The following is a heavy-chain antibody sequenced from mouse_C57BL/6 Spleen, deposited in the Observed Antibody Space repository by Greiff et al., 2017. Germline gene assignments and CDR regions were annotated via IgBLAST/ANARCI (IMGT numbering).Heavy chain of an antibody. CDR1: GYTFTSYW. CDR2: IYPGSGST. Sequence: VQLQQPGAELVKPGASVKMSCKASGYTFTSYWITWVKQRPGQGLEWIGDIYPGSGSTNYNEKFKSKATLTVDTSSSTAYMQLSSLTSEDSAVYYCARSVITTVVEDYWGQGTTLTVSS. V-gene: IGHV1-55*01. D-gene: IGHD1-1*01. J-gene: IGHJ2*01. CDR3: ARSVITTVVEDY.